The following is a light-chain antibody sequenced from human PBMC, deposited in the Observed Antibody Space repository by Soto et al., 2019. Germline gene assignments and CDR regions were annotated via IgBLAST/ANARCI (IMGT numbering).Light chain of an antibody. CDR1: QIISSSY. V-gene: IGKV3-20*01. Sequence: EIVLTQSPGTLSLSPGERATLSCRASQIISSSYLAWYQQKPGQAPRLLIYGTFNRATGIPDRFSGSGPGTDFTLTISRLEPEDFEVYFCQQYGSSPYTFGQGTKVDIK. CDR2: GTF. CDR3: QQYGSSPYT. J-gene: IGKJ2*01.